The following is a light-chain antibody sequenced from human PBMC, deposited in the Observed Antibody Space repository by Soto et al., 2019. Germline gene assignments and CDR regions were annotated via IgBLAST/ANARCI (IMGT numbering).Light chain of an antibody. CDR1: QSVSSN. CDR2: GAS. J-gene: IGKJ2*01. CDR3: LQYNNWPPYT. Sequence: EIVMTQSPATLSVSPGERATLSCRASQSVSSNLAWYQQKPGQAPRLLIYGASTRATGIPARFSGSGSGTEFTLTISSLQSEDFALYYCLQYNNWPPYTFGQGTKLEIK. V-gene: IGKV3-15*01.